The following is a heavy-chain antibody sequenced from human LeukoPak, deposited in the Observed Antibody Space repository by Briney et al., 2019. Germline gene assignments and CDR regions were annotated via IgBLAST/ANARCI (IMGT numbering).Heavy chain of an antibody. CDR3: ARYTWSDRRGAMDV. J-gene: IGHJ6*02. CDR2: ISTSGSAI. D-gene: IGHD1-1*01. V-gene: IGHV3-48*02. Sequence: GGSLRLSCAASGFTFSTYNMNWVRQAPGKGLEWVSYISTSGSAIYYADSVKGRFTTSRDNARNSLYLQMNSLRDEDTAVYYCARYTWSDRRGAMDVWGQGTTVTVSS. CDR1: GFTFSTYN.